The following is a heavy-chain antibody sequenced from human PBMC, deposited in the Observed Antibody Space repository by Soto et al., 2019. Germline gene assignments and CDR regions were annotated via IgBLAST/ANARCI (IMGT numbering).Heavy chain of an antibody. J-gene: IGHJ5*02. CDR3: ARDLGYCNSSGCFRNWFDP. V-gene: IGHV1-18*01. Sequence: QVQLVQSGAEVKTPGASVKVSCRASGYSFRTHGISWVRQAPGQGLEWMGWISTYDDKTNFPQKFKGRITMTTDTSTRTANTELRSLRSDDPAVYFCARDLGYCNSSGCFRNWFDPWGQGTRVTVSS. CDR2: ISTYDDKT. CDR1: GYSFRTHG. D-gene: IGHD2-15*01.